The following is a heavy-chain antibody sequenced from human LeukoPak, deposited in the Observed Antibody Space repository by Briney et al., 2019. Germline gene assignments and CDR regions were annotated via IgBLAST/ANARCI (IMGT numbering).Heavy chain of an antibody. CDR2: IYYSGST. CDR3: ARDQGLSFDP. Sequence: PSETLSLTCTVSGGSISSSSYYWGWIRQPPGKGLEWIGSIYYSGSTYYNPSLKSRVTISVDTSKNQFSLKLSSVTAADTAVYYCARDQGLSFDPWGQGTLVTVSS. J-gene: IGHJ5*02. CDR1: GGSISSSSYY. V-gene: IGHV4-39*07.